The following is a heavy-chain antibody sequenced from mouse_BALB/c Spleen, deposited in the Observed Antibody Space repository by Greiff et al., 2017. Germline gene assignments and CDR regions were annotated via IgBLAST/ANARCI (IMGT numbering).Heavy chain of an antibody. J-gene: IGHJ4*01. V-gene: IGHV3-6*02. CDR1: GYSITSGYY. CDR3: ATYIYAMDY. D-gene: IGHD2-10*01. CDR2: ISYDGSN. Sequence: EVKLQESGPGLVKPSQSLSLTCSVTGYSITSGYYWNWIRQFPGNKLEWMGYISYDGSNNYNPSLKNRISITRDTSKNQFFLKLNSVTTEDTATYYCATYIYAMDYWGQGTSVTVSS.